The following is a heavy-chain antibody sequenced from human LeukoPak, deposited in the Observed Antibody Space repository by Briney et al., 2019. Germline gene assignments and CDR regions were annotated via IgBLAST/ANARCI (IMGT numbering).Heavy chain of an antibody. Sequence: GGSLRLSCAASGFTFISYAMSWVRQAPGKGLGGGSAISGSVGSKYYADSVKGRFTISRDNSKNTLYLQMNGLRAEDTAVYYCAKGAYDSSGYTNYFYYYGMDVWGQGTTVTVSS. CDR3: AKGAYDSSGYTNYFYYYGMDV. D-gene: IGHD3-22*01. V-gene: IGHV3-23*01. CDR1: GFTFISYA. J-gene: IGHJ6*02. CDR2: ISGSVGSK.